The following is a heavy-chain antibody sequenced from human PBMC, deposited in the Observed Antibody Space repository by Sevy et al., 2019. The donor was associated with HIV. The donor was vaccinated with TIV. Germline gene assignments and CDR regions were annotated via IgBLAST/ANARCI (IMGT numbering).Heavy chain of an antibody. J-gene: IGHJ3*02. V-gene: IGHV1-18*01. CDR1: GYTFTSYG. Sequence: ASVKVSCKASGYTFTSYGISWVRQAPGQGLEWMGWISAYNGNTNYAQKLQGRVTMTTDTSTSTAYMELRSLRSDDTAVYYCAGSGYSYGKLDVFDIWGQGTMVTVSS. CDR2: ISAYNGNT. D-gene: IGHD5-18*01. CDR3: AGSGYSYGKLDVFDI.